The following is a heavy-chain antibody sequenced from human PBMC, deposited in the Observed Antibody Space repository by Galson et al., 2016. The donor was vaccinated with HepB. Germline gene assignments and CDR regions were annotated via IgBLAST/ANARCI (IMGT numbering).Heavy chain of an antibody. J-gene: IGHJ4*02. V-gene: IGHV3-48*02. CDR3: ARGGLTTRLY. D-gene: IGHD4-11*01. Sequence: SLRLSCAASGFTFRSHSMNWVRQAPGKGLEWISYISSSSSTIDYADSVKGRFTTSRDNVKDSLYLQMNSLRDEDTAVYYCARGGLTTRLYWGQGTLVTVSS. CDR2: ISSSSSTI. CDR1: GFTFRSHS.